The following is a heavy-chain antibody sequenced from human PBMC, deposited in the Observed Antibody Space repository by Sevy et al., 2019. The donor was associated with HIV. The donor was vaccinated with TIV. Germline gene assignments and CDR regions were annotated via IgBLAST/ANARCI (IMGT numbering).Heavy chain of an antibody. CDR2: ISSSSSYI. Sequence: GGSLRLSCAASGFTFSSYSMNWVRQAPGKGLEWVSSISSSSSYIYYADSVKGRFTISRDNAKNSLYLQMNSLRAEDRVGYYCARDFYSECRYDFWSGYSGRYYYYYGMDVWGQGTTVTVSS. CDR3: ARDFYSECRYDFWSGYSGRYYYYYGMDV. D-gene: IGHD3-3*01. CDR1: GFTFSSYS. V-gene: IGHV3-21*01. J-gene: IGHJ6*02.